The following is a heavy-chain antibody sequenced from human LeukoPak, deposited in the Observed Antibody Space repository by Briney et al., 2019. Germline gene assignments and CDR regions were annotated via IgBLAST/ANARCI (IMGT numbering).Heavy chain of an antibody. D-gene: IGHD3-10*01. V-gene: IGHV1-2*02. CDR2: INPNSGGT. CDR1: GYTFTSYG. J-gene: IGHJ5*02. Sequence: ASVKVSCKASGYTFTSYGISWVRQAPGQGLEWMGWINPNSGGTNCAQKFQGRVTMTRDTSISTAYMELSRLRSDDTAVYYCARSEVPLGPFDPWGQGTLVTVSS. CDR3: ARSEVPLGPFDP.